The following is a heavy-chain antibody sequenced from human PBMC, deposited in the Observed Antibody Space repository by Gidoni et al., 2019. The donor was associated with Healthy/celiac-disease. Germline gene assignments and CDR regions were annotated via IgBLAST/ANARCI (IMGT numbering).Heavy chain of an antibody. V-gene: IGHV1-69*01. CDR2: IIPIFGTA. CDR3: AIRLVDTAMSAFDI. Sequence: QVQLVQSGAEVKKTGSSVKVSCKASGGPFISYAISWVRQAPGQGLEWMGGIIPIFGTANYAQKFQGRVTITADESTSTAYMELSSLRSEDTAVYYCAIRLVDTAMSAFDIWGQGTMVTVSS. J-gene: IGHJ3*02. CDR1: GGPFISYA. D-gene: IGHD5-18*01.